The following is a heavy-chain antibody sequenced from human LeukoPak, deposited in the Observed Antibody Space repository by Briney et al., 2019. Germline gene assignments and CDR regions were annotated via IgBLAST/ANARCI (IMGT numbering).Heavy chain of an antibody. CDR1: GYTFTSYG. Sequence: GASVKVSCKASGYTFTSYGISWVRQAPGQGLEWMGWISAYNGNTNYAQKLQGRVTMTTDTSTSTAYMELRSLRSDDTAVYYCARDPRIAARRASWFDPWGQGTLVTVSS. CDR3: ARDPRIAARRASWFDP. J-gene: IGHJ5*02. V-gene: IGHV1-18*01. D-gene: IGHD6-6*01. CDR2: ISAYNGNT.